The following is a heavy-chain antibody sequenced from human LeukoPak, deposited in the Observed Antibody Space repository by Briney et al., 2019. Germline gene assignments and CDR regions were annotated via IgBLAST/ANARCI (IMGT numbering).Heavy chain of an antibody. CDR3: ASSGSYRFDY. CDR2: ISTGGSAM. CDR1: GFTFSRYT. J-gene: IGHJ4*02. V-gene: IGHV3-48*02. D-gene: IGHD1-26*01. Sequence: GGSLRLSCAASGFTFSRYTMNWVRQAPGKGLEWVSHISTGGSAMYYADSVKGRFTISRDNAKDSLYLQMNSLRDEDTAVYYRASSGSYRFDYWGQGTLVTVSS.